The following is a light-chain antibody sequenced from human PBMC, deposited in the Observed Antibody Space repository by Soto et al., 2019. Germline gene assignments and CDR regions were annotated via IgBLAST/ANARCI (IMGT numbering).Light chain of an antibody. CDR2: DVS. Sequence: QSALTQPLSVSGSPRQSVTIFCTGTSSDVGGYNYVSWYQQHPGKAPKLMIYDVSKRPSGVPDRFSGSKSGNTASLTISGLQAEDEADYYCCSYAGSSWVFGTGTKVTVL. CDR3: CSYAGSSWV. J-gene: IGLJ1*01. V-gene: IGLV2-11*01. CDR1: SSDVGGYNY.